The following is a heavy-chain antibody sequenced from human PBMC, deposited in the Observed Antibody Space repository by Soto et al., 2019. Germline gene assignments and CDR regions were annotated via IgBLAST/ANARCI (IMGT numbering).Heavy chain of an antibody. Sequence: SETLSLTCTVSGGSVSSGAYYWTWIRHRPGKGLEWIGYIYYSGSTYYSPSLKSRLSISLDTSKNQFSLRLSSVTAADTAMYYCARARLRAVYAFDIWGQGTMVTVS. J-gene: IGHJ3*02. CDR1: GGSVSSGAYY. CDR3: ARARLRAVYAFDI. D-gene: IGHD5-12*01. V-gene: IGHV4-31*03. CDR2: IYYSGST.